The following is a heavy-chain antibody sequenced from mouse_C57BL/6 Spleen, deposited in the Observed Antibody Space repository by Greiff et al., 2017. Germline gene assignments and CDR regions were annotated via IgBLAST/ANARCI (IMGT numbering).Heavy chain of an antibody. J-gene: IGHJ1*03. D-gene: IGHD1-1*01. V-gene: IGHV1-82*01. CDR3: APYGSSGDWYFDV. CDR2: IYPGDGDT. CDR1: GYAFSSSW. Sequence: VQLQQSGPELVKPGASVKISCKASGYAFSSSWMNWVKQRPGKGLEWIGRIYPGDGDTNYNGKFKGKATLTADKASSTAYLQLSSLKSEDSAVXFCAPYGSSGDWYFDVWGTGTTVTVSS.